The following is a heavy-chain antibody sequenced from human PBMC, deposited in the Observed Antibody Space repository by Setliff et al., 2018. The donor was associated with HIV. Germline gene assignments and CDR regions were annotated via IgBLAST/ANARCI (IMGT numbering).Heavy chain of an antibody. Sequence: PSETLSLTCTVSGGSIISSTYFWGWIRQPPGKGLECIGNIYYSGSTSYNPSLKSRATKSVDRSKNQFSLKLSSVSAADTAVYYCARVPGYSSGSGYMDVWGKGTTVTAP. CDR1: GGSIISSTYF. D-gene: IGHD6-19*01. CDR3: ARVPGYSSGSGYMDV. CDR2: IYYSGST. V-gene: IGHV4-39*07. J-gene: IGHJ6*03.